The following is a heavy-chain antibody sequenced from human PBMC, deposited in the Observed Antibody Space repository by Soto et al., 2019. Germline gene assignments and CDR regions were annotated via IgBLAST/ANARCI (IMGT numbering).Heavy chain of an antibody. V-gene: IGHV4-38-2*02. CDR1: GFPISSPYS. J-gene: IGHJ6*02. D-gene: IGHD4-17*01. CDR3: ARVTMVIRDSDHFGVDV. Sequence: SETLSLTCLVSGFPISSPYSWGWIRQPPGKGLEWIGSISHTGTTSYSPSLTSRVSISVDTSKNQVSLKLTSVTAADTAVYFCARVTMVIRDSDHFGVDVWGHGTTVTV. CDR2: ISHTGTT.